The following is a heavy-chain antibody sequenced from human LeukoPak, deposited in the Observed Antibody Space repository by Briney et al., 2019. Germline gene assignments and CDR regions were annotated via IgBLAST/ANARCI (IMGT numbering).Heavy chain of an antibody. Sequence: GGSLRLSCAASGFTFSSDVMSWVRQAPGKGLEWVSAISGSGGRTYYADSVKGRFTISRDNSKNTLYLQMNSLRAEDTAVCYCAKVRAPRQYYFDYWGQGTLVTVSS. CDR3: AKVRAPRQYYFDY. CDR1: GFTFSSDV. V-gene: IGHV3-23*01. D-gene: IGHD1-26*01. J-gene: IGHJ4*02. CDR2: ISGSGGRT.